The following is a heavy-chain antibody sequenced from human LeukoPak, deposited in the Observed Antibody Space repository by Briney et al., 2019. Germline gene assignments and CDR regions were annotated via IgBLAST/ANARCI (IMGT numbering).Heavy chain of an antibody. D-gene: IGHD3-9*01. CDR1: GYSISSGYY. CDR3: TTDYDVLPLQD. Sequence: SETLSLTCTVSGYSISSGYYWGWIRQPPGKGLEWIGSFYHSGTTYYNPSLKSRVTILVDTSKNHFSLKLSSVTAADTAVYYCTTDYDVLPLQDWGQGTLVTVSS. V-gene: IGHV4-38-2*02. J-gene: IGHJ4*02. CDR2: FYHSGTT.